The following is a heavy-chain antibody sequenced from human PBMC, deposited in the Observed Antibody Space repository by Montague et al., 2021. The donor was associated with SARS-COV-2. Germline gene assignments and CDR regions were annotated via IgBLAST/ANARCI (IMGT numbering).Heavy chain of an antibody. D-gene: IGHD1-26*01. Sequence: SETLSLTCSVSGGSISSYYWSWIRQTPGKGLEWIGNLYYSGSTXXXHSXXXRVAMSVDTSKNKYSLSLTSVTAADTALDYCAATPGGIYYWADYYFDSWGPGTLVAVSS. CDR3: AATPGGIYYWADYYFDS. J-gene: IGHJ4*02. CDR1: GGSISSYY. V-gene: IGHV4-59*01. CDR2: LYYSGST.